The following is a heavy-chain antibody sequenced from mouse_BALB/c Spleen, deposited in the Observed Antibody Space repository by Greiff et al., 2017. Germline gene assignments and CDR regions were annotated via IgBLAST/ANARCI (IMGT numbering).Heavy chain of an antibody. CDR3: ARSYSNYAMDY. J-gene: IGHJ4*01. CDR1: GFTFSSFG. CDR2: ISSGSSTI. Sequence: EVQLVESGGGLVQPGGSRKLSCAASGFTFSSFGMHWVRQAPEKGLEWVAYISSGSSTIYYADTVKGRFTISRDNPKNTLFLQMTSLRSEDTAMYYCARSYSNYAMDYWGQGTSVTVSS. D-gene: IGHD2-5*01. V-gene: IGHV5-17*02.